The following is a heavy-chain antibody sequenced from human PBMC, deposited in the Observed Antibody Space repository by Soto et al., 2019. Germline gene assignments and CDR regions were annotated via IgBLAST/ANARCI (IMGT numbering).Heavy chain of an antibody. CDR2: IYHSGST. D-gene: IGHD6-19*01. CDR3: ATGTYSSGWYGGAAFDI. CDR1: SGSISSSNW. J-gene: IGHJ3*02. Sequence: QVQLQESGPGLVKPSGTLSLTCAVSSGSISSSNWWSWVRQPPGKGLEWIGEIYHSGSTNYNPSLKSRVTISVDKSKNQFSLKLSSVTAADTAVYYCATGTYSSGWYGGAAFDIWGQGTMVTVSS. V-gene: IGHV4-4*02.